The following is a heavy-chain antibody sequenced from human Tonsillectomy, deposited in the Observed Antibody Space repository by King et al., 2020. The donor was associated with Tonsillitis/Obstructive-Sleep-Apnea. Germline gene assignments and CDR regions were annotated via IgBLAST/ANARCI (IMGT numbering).Heavy chain of an antibody. CDR3: ARTYYYDSSGLLPDY. J-gene: IGHJ4*02. CDR1: GGSVSSGSYY. D-gene: IGHD3-22*01. V-gene: IGHV4-61*01. Sequence: VQLQESGPGLVKPSETLSLTCTVSGGSVSSGSYYWSWIRQPPGKGLEWIGYIYYSGNTNYNPSLKSRVTISVDTSKNQFSLKLSSVTAADTAVYYCARTYYYDSSGLLPDYWGQGTLVTVSS. CDR2: IYYSGNT.